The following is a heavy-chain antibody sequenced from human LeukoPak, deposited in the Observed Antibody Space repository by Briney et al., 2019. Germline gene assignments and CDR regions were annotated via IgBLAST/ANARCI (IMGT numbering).Heavy chain of an antibody. Sequence: ASVKVSCKASGYTFTGYYMHWVRRAPGQGLEWMGWINPNSGGTNYAQKFQGRVTMTRDTSISTAYMELSRLRSDDTAVYYCARGGNWNSASYPRPPDYWGQGTLVTVSS. CDR1: GYTFTGYY. CDR3: ARGGNWNSASYPRPPDY. D-gene: IGHD1-7*01. J-gene: IGHJ4*02. V-gene: IGHV1-2*02. CDR2: INPNSGGT.